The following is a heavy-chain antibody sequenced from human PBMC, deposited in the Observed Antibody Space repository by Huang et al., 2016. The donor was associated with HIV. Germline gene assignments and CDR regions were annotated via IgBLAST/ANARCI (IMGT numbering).Heavy chain of an antibody. CDR3: AKGGSAAAVLDF. V-gene: IGHV3-30*18. D-gene: IGHD6-13*01. CDR2: ISYDGKTK. CDR1: GFTFSSYG. Sequence: QVQLVESGGGVVQPGRSLRISCAASGFTFSSYGMHWVRQAQGKGLEWVAVISYDGKTKYSADSVKGRFSIARDKSKTTVYLQLNSLRVEDTAVYYCAKGGSAAAVLDFWGQGTLVTVSS. J-gene: IGHJ4*02.